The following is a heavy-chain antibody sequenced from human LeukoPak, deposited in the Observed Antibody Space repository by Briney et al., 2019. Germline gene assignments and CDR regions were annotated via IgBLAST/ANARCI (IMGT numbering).Heavy chain of an antibody. CDR2: ISSSSSYI. V-gene: IGHV3-21*01. D-gene: IGHD1-1*01. CDR1: GFTFSSYS. Sequence: NPGGSLRLSCAASGFTFSSYSMNWVRQAPGKGLEWVSSISSSSSYIYYADSVKGRFTISRDNAKNSLYLQMNSLRAEDTAVYYCARDPTSNWNDHNYFDYWGQGTLVTVSS. CDR3: ARDPTSNWNDHNYFDY. J-gene: IGHJ4*02.